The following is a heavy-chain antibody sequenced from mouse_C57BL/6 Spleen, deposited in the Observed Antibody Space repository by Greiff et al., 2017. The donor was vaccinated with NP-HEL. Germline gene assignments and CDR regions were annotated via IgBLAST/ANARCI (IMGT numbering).Heavy chain of an antibody. CDR2: IYPGSGST. J-gene: IGHJ2*01. D-gene: IGHD2-3*01. CDR3: ARSGDGYYENYCDD. Sequence: QVQLQQPGAELVKPGASVKMSCKASGYTFTSYWITWVKQRPGHGLEWIGDIYPGSGSTNYNEKFKSKATLTLDTSSSTAYMQLSSLTSEDSAVYYCARSGDGYYENYCDDWGQGTTLTVSS. CDR1: GYTFTSYW. V-gene: IGHV1-55*01.